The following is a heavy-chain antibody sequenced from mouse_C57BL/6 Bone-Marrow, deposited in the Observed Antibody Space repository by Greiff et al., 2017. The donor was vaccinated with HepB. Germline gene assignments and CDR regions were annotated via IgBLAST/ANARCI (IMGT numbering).Heavy chain of an antibody. CDR3: ARSTVVATPD. CDR2: INPSSGYT. V-gene: IGHV1-4*01. D-gene: IGHD1-1*01. CDR1: GYTFTSYT. Sequence: QVQLQQSGAELARPGASVKMSCKASGYTFTSYTMHWVKQRPGQGLEWIGYINPSSGYTKYNQKFKDKATFTADKSSSTAYMQLSSLTSEDSAVYYCARSTVVATPDWGQGTTLTVSS. J-gene: IGHJ2*01.